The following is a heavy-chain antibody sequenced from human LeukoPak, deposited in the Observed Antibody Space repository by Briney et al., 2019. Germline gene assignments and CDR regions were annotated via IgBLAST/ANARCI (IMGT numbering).Heavy chain of an antibody. CDR3: AKDPNGDYVGAFDM. Sequence: GGSLRLSCAASGSTFANYAITWIRQAPGKGLEWVSSTSGSGHNTYYADSVQGRFTISRDNSKNTLFLQMNSLRADDTAVYHCAKDPNGDYVGAFDMWGQGTMVTVSS. D-gene: IGHD4-17*01. CDR2: TSGSGHNT. J-gene: IGHJ3*02. V-gene: IGHV3-23*01. CDR1: GSTFANYA.